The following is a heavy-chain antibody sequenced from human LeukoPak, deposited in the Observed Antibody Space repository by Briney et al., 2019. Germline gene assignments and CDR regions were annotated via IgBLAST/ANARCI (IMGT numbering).Heavy chain of an antibody. J-gene: IGHJ4*02. CDR2: ISNSGGNT. CDR3: AKGSITFRLGPDN. D-gene: IGHD3-3*02. CDR1: GGSFSGYY. Sequence: ETLSLTCAVYGGSFSGYYWSWIRQAPGKGPEWVSVISNSGGNTYYAESVKGRCTISRDNSKNTLYLQLNSLRAEDTAIYYCAKGSITFRLGPDNWGPGTLVTVSS. V-gene: IGHV3-23*01.